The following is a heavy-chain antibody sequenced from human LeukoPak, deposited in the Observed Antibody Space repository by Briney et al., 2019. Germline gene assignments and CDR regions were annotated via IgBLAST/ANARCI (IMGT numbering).Heavy chain of an antibody. Sequence: AGVSLRLSCAASGNYWMHWVRQAPGKGLVWVSHINSDGSWTSYADSVKGRFTISKDNAKNTVYLQMNSLRAEDTAVYYCVSFYETYWGRGTLVIVSS. D-gene: IGHD2/OR15-2a*01. J-gene: IGHJ4*02. CDR3: VSFYETY. V-gene: IGHV3-74*01. CDR2: INSDGSWT. CDR1: GNYW.